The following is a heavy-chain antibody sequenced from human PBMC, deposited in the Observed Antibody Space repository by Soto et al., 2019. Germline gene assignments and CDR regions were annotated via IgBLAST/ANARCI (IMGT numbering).Heavy chain of an antibody. CDR2: INHSGST. V-gene: IGHV4-34*01. Sequence: SETLSLTCAVYGVSFSGYYWSWIRQPPGKGLEWIGEINHSGSTNYNPSLKSRVTISVDTSKNQFSLKLSSVTAADTAVYYCARKLPSSYYFDYWGQGTLVTVSS. J-gene: IGHJ4*02. D-gene: IGHD2-15*01. CDR3: ARKLPSSYYFDY. CDR1: GVSFSGYY.